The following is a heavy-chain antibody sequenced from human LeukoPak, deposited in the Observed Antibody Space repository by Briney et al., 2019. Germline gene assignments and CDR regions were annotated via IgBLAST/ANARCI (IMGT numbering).Heavy chain of an antibody. CDR3: ARVWGNYYDSSGYYWAESTTVFDY. CDR1: GFTFSSYE. D-gene: IGHD3-22*01. J-gene: IGHJ4*02. V-gene: IGHV3-48*03. Sequence: PGGSLRLSCAASGFTFSSYEMNWVRQAPGKGLEWVSYISSSGSTIYYADSVKGRFTISRDNAKNSLYLQMNSLRAEDTAVYYCARVWGNYYDSSGYYWAESTTVFDYWGQGTLVTVSS. CDR2: ISSSGSTI.